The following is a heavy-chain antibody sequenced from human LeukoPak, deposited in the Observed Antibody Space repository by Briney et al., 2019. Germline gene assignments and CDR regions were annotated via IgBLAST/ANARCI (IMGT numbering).Heavy chain of an antibody. Sequence: GGSLRLSCAASGFTFSSYSMNWVRQAPGKGLEWVSSISSSSYIYYADSVKGRFTISRDNAKNSLYLQMNSLRAEDTAVYYCARSIAAAPPDYWGQGTLVTVSS. CDR1: GFTFSSYS. J-gene: IGHJ4*02. D-gene: IGHD6-25*01. CDR2: ISSSSYI. V-gene: IGHV3-21*01. CDR3: ARSIAAAPPDY.